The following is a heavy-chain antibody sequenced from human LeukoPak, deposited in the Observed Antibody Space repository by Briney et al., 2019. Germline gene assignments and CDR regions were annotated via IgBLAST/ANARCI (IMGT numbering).Heavy chain of an antibody. D-gene: IGHD3-9*01. J-gene: IGHJ4*02. CDR2: IYPGDSDT. Sequence: GESLKICSQGSGYSFTSYWIGWVRQMPGKGLEWMGIIYPGDSDTRYSPSFQGQVTISADKSISTAYLQWSSLKASDTAMYYCARQNTIFSPDYWGQGTLVTVSS. CDR1: GYSFTSYW. V-gene: IGHV5-51*01. CDR3: ARQNTIFSPDY.